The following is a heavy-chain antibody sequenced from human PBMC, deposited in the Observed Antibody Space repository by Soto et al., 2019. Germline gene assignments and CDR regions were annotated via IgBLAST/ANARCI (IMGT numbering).Heavy chain of an antibody. CDR1: GFTFSSYS. V-gene: IGHV3-48*02. J-gene: IGHJ6*02. CDR3: ARPDLGEIPGGMDV. CDR2: ISSSSSTI. D-gene: IGHD3-10*01. Sequence: EVQLVESGGGLVQPGGXLRLSCAASGFTFSSYSMNWVRQAPGKGLEWVSYISSSSSTIYYADSVKGRFTISRDNAKNSLYLQMNSLRDEDTAVYXCARPDLGEIPGGMDVWGQGXTVTVSS.